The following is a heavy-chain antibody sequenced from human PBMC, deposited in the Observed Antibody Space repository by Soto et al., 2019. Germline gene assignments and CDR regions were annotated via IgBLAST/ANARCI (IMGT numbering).Heavy chain of an antibody. J-gene: IGHJ5*02. CDR1: GYTFTSYG. Sequence: ASVKVSCKASGYTFTSYGISWVRQAPGQGLEWMGWISAYNGNTNYAQKLQGRVTITTDTSTSTAYMELRSLRSDDTAVYYCGRDFGTGTTAWFDPWGQGTLVTVSS. CDR3: GRDFGTGTTAWFDP. V-gene: IGHV1-18*01. CDR2: ISAYNGNT. D-gene: IGHD1-7*01.